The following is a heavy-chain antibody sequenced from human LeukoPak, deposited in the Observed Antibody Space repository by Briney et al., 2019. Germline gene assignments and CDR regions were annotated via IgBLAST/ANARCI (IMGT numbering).Heavy chain of an antibody. V-gene: IGHV4-4*02. D-gene: IGHD4-17*01. CDR1: GGSISSSNW. CDR2: IYHSGST. J-gene: IGHJ5*02. CDR3: ASIYGERNWFDP. Sequence: SETLSLTCAVSGGSISSSNWWSWVRQPPGKGLEWIGEIYHSGSTNYNPSLKSRVTISVDKSKNQFSLKLSSVTAADTAVYYCASIYGERNWFDPWGQGTLVTVSS.